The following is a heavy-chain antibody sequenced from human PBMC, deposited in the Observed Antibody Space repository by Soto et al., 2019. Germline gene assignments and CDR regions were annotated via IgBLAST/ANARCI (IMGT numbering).Heavy chain of an antibody. D-gene: IGHD5-18*01. V-gene: IGHV4-30-4*01. Sequence: PSETLSLTCTVSGGSISSGDYYWSWISQPPGKGLEWIGYIYYSGSTYYNPSLKSRVTISVDTSKNQFSLELSSVTAADTAVYYCARDLTDAMVFDYWGQGTLVTVSS. CDR2: IYYSGST. J-gene: IGHJ4*02. CDR3: ARDLTDAMVFDY. CDR1: GGSISSGDYY.